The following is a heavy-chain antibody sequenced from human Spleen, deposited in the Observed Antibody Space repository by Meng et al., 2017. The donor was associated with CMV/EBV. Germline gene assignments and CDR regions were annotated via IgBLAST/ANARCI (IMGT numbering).Heavy chain of an antibody. CDR2: INNDGNIR. CDR1: GFTFSTYW. V-gene: IGHV3-74*01. D-gene: IGHD1-26*01. CDR3: ARVGGSYPVYYFDY. Sequence: GGSLRLSCAASGFTFSTYWMHWVRQAPGKGLVWVARINNDGNIRNYADSVKGRFTISRDNAKNTLYLHMNSLRAEDTAVYYCARVGGSYPVYYFDYWGQGTLVTVSS. J-gene: IGHJ4*02.